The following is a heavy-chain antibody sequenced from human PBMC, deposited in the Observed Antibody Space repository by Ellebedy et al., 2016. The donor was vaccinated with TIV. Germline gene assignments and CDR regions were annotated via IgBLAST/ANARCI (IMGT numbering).Heavy chain of an antibody. CDR2: INHSGST. D-gene: IGHD6-19*01. V-gene: IGHV4-34*01. CDR3: ARSSGWDRFDY. Sequence: MPSETLSLTCAVYGGSFSGYYWSWIRQPPGKGLEWIGEINHSGSTNYNPSLKSRVTISVDTSKKQISLKLSPVTAADTAVYYCARSSGWDRFDYWGQGILVTVSS. CDR1: GGSFSGYY. J-gene: IGHJ4*02.